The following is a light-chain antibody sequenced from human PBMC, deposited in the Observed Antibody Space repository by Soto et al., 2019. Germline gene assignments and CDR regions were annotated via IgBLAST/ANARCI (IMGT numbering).Light chain of an antibody. Sequence: EIVLTQSPATLSFSPGERAPLSCRATQSVSSYLAWYQQKSGQAPRLLIYDASNRATGISARFSGSGSGTDFTLTISSLEPEDFAVYYCQQRSNWPVTFGPGTKVDIK. J-gene: IGKJ3*01. CDR2: DAS. V-gene: IGKV3-11*01. CDR3: QQRSNWPVT. CDR1: QSVSSY.